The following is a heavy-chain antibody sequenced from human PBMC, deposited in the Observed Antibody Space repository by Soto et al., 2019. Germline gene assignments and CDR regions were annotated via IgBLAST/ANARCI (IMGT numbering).Heavy chain of an antibody. V-gene: IGHV3-53*04. J-gene: IGHJ6*02. CDR2: LHSGGDT. D-gene: IGHD3-10*01. CDR1: GIPVSSNY. CDR3: ARDGPYYYASRMDV. Sequence: EVQLVESGGGLVQPGGSLRLSCVASGIPVSSNYMTWVRQAPGKGLEWVSVLHSGGDTYYANSVKGRFTISRHDSTTTLFLQMTSLTAEDTAVYYCARDGPYYYASRMDVWGQGTTVTVSS.